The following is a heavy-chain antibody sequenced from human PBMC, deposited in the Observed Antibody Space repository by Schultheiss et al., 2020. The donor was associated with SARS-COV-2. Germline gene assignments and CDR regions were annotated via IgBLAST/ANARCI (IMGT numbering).Heavy chain of an antibody. CDR3: ARQVGYSSSWATYYYYGMDV. V-gene: IGHV4-61*05. CDR1: GGSISSSSYY. CDR2: IYYSGST. J-gene: IGHJ6*02. D-gene: IGHD6-13*01. Sequence: SETLSLTCTVSGGSISSSSYYWSWIRQPPGKGLEWIGYIYYSGSTNYNPSLKSRVTISVDTSKNQFSLKLSSVTAADTAVYYCARQVGYSSSWATYYYYGMDVWGQGTTVTVSS.